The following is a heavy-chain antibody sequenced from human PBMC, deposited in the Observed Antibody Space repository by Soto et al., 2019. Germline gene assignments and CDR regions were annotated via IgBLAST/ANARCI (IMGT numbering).Heavy chain of an antibody. J-gene: IGHJ6*02. CDR3: VKGGRDCRSCSCFRLSYFSYALDV. CDR1: GFTFSSYA. CDR2: ISGSGDST. Sequence: GGSLRLSCAASGFTFSSYAMSWVRQAPGKGLEWVSTISGSGDSTYYADSVKGRFTISRDNSRYTLSLQMYSLRAEDTAVYYCVKGGRDCRSCSCFRLSYFSYALDVWGQGTTVTVSS. D-gene: IGHD2-2*01. V-gene: IGHV3-23*01.